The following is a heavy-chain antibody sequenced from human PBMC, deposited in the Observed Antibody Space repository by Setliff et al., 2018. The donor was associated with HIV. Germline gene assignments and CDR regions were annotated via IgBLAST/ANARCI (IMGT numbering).Heavy chain of an antibody. CDR2: IYYRGST. D-gene: IGHD3-22*01. J-gene: IGHJ6*03. V-gene: IGHV4-39*07. Sequence: SETLSLTCTVSGGSISSSSYYWGWIRQPPGKGLQWIGSIYYRGSTYYNPSLKSRVTISVDTSKNQFSLKLRSVTAADMAVYYCARGFSGDYLFTGYMDVWGKGTTVTVSS. CDR1: GGSISSSSYY. CDR3: ARGFSGDYLFTGYMDV.